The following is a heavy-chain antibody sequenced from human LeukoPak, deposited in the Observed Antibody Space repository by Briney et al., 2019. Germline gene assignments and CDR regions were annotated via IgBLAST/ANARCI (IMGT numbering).Heavy chain of an antibody. CDR2: ISGSGGST. Sequence: GGSLRLSCAASGFTFSSYAMSWVRQAPGKGLEWVSAISGSGGSTYYADSVKGRFTISRDNSKNTLYLQMNSLRAEDTAVYYCAKDRGPFDYGDSALGYWGQGTLVTVSS. D-gene: IGHD4-17*01. CDR3: AKDRGPFDYGDSALGY. J-gene: IGHJ4*02. CDR1: GFTFSSYA. V-gene: IGHV3-23*01.